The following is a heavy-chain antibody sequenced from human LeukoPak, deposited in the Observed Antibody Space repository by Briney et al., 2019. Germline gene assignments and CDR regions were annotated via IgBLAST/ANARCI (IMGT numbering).Heavy chain of an antibody. CDR2: ISYDGSNK. CDR3: AKEGSIFGVVIRPYYFDY. D-gene: IGHD3-3*01. CDR1: GFTFSSYG. Sequence: GGSLRLSCAASGFTFSSYGMHWVRQAPGKGLEWVAVISYDGSNKYYADSVKGRFTVSRDNSKNTLYLQMNSLRAEDTAVYYCAKEGSIFGVVIRPYYFDYWGQGTLVTVSS. J-gene: IGHJ4*02. V-gene: IGHV3-30*18.